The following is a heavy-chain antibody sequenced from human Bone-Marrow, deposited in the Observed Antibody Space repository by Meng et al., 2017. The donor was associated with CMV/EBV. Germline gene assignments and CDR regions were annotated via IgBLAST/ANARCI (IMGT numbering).Heavy chain of an antibody. D-gene: IGHD3-3*01. CDR1: GFTFSSYA. CDR2: ISGSGGST. Sequence: GESLKISCAASGFTFSSYAMSWVRQAPGKGLEWVSAISGSGGSTYYADSVKGRFTISRDNSKNTLYLQMNSLRAEDTAVYYCAKDRRYDFWSGDFDYWGQGTLVTVSS. CDR3: AKDRRYDFWSGDFDY. V-gene: IGHV3-23*01. J-gene: IGHJ4*02.